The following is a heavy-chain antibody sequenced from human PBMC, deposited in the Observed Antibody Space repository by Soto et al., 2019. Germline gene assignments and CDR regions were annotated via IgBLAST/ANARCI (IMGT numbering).Heavy chain of an antibody. Sequence: QVQLVESGGGVVQPGRSLRLSCAASGFTFSSYGMYWVRQAPGKRLEWVAVISSDGSNKYYADSVKGRFTISRDNSKNTRYLQMNSLRAEDTAVYYCAKDLGYDSSGPVDCWGQGSLVTVSS. D-gene: IGHD3-22*01. CDR3: AKDLGYDSSGPVDC. CDR1: GFTFSSYG. V-gene: IGHV3-30*18. J-gene: IGHJ4*02. CDR2: ISSDGSNK.